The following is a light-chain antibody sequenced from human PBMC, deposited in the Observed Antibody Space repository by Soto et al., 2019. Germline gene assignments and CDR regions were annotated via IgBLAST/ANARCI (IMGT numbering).Light chain of an antibody. CDR1: SSDVGGYNY. V-gene: IGLV2-14*01. Sequence: QSALTQPASESGSPGQSITISCTGTSSDVGGYNYVSWYQQHPGKAPKLMIYEVSNRPSGVSHRFSGSKSGNTASLTISGLQAEDEADYYCSSYTSSSTSWVFGGGTKVTLL. CDR2: EVS. J-gene: IGLJ3*02. CDR3: SSYTSSSTSWV.